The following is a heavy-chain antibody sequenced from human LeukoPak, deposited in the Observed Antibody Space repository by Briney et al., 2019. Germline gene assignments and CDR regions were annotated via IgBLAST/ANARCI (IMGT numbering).Heavy chain of an antibody. CDR2: IYYSGST. Sequence: PSQTLSLTCTVSGGSISSGGYSWSWIRQHPGKGLEWIGYIYYSGSTYYNPSLKSRVTISVDTSNNQSSLKLRSVTAADTAVYYCARSGRYSYGLIWGQGSLVAVNS. V-gene: IGHV4-31*03. CDR3: ARSGRYSYGLI. CDR1: GGSISSGGYS. D-gene: IGHD5-18*01. J-gene: IGHJ4*02.